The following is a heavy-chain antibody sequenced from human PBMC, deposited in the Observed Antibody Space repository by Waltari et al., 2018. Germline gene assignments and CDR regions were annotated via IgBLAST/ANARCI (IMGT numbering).Heavy chain of an antibody. CDR3: ARGSYDSSGYPFDY. Sequence: QVQLQESGPGLVKPSQTLSLTCTVSGGSISSGSYYWSWIRQPAGKGLEWIGRIYTSGSTNYNPSLKSRVTISVDTSKNQFSLKLSSVTAADTAVYYCARGSYDSSGYPFDYWGQGTLVTVSS. D-gene: IGHD3-22*01. V-gene: IGHV4-61*02. CDR2: IYTSGST. J-gene: IGHJ4*02. CDR1: GGSISSGSYY.